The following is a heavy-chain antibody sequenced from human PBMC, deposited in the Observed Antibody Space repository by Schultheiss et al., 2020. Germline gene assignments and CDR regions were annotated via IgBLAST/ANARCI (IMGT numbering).Heavy chain of an antibody. Sequence: ETLSLTCTVSGGSISSSNWWSWVRQAPGKGLEWVSYISSSSSTIYYADSVKGRFTISRDNAKNSLYLQMNSLRAEDTAVYYCARAEVFGYQSYWGQGTLVTVSS. CDR1: GGSISSSN. CDR3: ARAEVFGYQSY. V-gene: IGHV3-48*04. J-gene: IGHJ4*02. CDR2: ISSSSSTI. D-gene: IGHD5-18*01.